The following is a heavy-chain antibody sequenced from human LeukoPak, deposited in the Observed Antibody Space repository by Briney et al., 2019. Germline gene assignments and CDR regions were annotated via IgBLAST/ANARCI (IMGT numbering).Heavy chain of an antibody. Sequence: SETLSLTCAVYGGSFRGYYWSGLRQPPGKGREWIGEINHSGSTNYNPSLKRRVTISVDTSMNQFSLKLSSVTAADTAVYYCARVGPVVVPAAPSSDWFDPWGQGTLVTASS. V-gene: IGHV4-34*01. D-gene: IGHD2-2*01. CDR3: ARVGPVVVPAAPSSDWFDP. CDR2: INHSGST. CDR1: GGSFRGYY. J-gene: IGHJ5*02.